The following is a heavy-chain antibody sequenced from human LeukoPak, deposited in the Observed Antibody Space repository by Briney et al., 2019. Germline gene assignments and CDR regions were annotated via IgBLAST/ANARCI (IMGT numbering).Heavy chain of an antibody. V-gene: IGHV1-2*02. CDR1: GYTFTGYY. CDR3: ARVGTAGTTSPFDF. CDR2: IDLNTGVT. J-gene: IGHJ4*02. Sequence: ASVKVSCKASGYTFTGYYIHWVRQAPGQGLELVGWIDLNTGVTNYAQKFQGRVTMTRDTSVSTAYMELSRLRSDDTAVYYCARVGTAGTTSPFDFWGQGALVTVSS. D-gene: IGHD1-1*01.